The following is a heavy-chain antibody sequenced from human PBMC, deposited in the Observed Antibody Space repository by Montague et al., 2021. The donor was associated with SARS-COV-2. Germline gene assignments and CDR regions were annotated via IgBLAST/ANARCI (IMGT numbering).Heavy chain of an antibody. CDR2: ISNSGTT. V-gene: IGHV4-59*01. CDR1: GDSMSTNY. CDR3: ARMFYDYVWETSRYRGNYFDS. D-gene: IGHD3-16*02. Sequence: SETLSLTCSVSGDSMSTNYWSWIRQPPGQGLEWIGHISNSGTTIYNSSLKRRATIFIDVSKTQFSLRLSSVTATDTAVYYCARMFYDYVWETSRYRGNYFDSWGQGTLVTVSS. J-gene: IGHJ4*02.